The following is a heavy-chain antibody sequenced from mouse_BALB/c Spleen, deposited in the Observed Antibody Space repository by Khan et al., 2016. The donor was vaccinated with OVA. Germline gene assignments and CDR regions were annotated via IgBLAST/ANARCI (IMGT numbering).Heavy chain of an antibody. V-gene: IGHV5-9-3*01. CDR2: ISSGGSYT. J-gene: IGHJ2*01. D-gene: IGHD2-3*01. CDR1: GFTFSSYA. CDR3: ARQGGIYDGPFDY. Sequence: EVELVESGGGLVKPGGSLKLSCAASGFTFSSYAMSWVRQTPEKRLEWVATISSGGSYTYYPDSVKGRFTISRDNAKNTLYLQMSRLRSEETAMYYCARQGGIYDGPFDYWGQGTTLTVSS.